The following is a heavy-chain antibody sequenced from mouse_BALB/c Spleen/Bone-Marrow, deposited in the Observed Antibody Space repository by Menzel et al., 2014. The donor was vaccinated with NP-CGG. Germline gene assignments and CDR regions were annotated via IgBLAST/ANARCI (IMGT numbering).Heavy chain of an antibody. Sequence: QVQLQQSGAELARPGASVKLSCKASGYTFTSYWMQWVKQRPGQGLEWIGAIYPGDGDTRYTQKFKGKATLTADKSSSTAYMQLSSLAAEDSAVYCCARELPGGYWGQGATLTVSS. CDR3: ARELPGGY. D-gene: IGHD1-1*02. J-gene: IGHJ2*01. CDR2: IYPGDGDT. CDR1: GYTFTSYW. V-gene: IGHV1-87*01.